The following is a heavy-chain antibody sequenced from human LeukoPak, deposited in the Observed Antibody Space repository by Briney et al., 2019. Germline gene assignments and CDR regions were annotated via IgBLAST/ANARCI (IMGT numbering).Heavy chain of an antibody. J-gene: IGHJ4*02. CDR2: ISSGSSYI. V-gene: IGHV3-21*01. CDR1: GFIFSTYN. D-gene: IGHD3-10*01. Sequence: PGGSLRLSCAASGFIFSTYNMNWVRQAPGKGLEWVSSISSGSSYIYYADSVKGRFTISRDNAKNSLYLQMNSLRAEDTAVYYCARDNGITMIRGVSGAFDYWGQGSLVTVSS. CDR3: ARDNGITMIRGVSGAFDY.